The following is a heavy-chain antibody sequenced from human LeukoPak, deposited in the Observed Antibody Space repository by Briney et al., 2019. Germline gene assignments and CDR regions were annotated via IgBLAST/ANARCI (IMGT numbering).Heavy chain of an antibody. J-gene: IGHJ4*02. V-gene: IGHV1-46*03. Sequence: ASVKVSCKASGYTFTSYYMHWVRQAPGQGLEWMGIINPSGGNTSYAQKFQGRVTMTRDTSTSTVYMELSSLRSEDTAVYYCARSSRQGYFDYWGQGTLVTVSS. CDR3: ARSSRQGYFDY. CDR2: INPSGGNT. CDR1: GYTFTSYY.